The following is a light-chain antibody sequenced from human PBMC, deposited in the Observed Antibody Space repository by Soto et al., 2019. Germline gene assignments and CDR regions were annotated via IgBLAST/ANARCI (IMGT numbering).Light chain of an antibody. V-gene: IGKV3-15*01. J-gene: IGKJ1*01. CDR2: DAS. CDR3: QQYNNWPQT. Sequence: ELGMPKAQAPLSVSPGEGATLSCRASQTVNSNVAWYQLKDGQVPRLLIYDASTRATDIPARFSGSGSGTEFTLIISSLQSEDFAEYHCQQYNNWPQTFGQGTKVDIK. CDR1: QTVNSN.